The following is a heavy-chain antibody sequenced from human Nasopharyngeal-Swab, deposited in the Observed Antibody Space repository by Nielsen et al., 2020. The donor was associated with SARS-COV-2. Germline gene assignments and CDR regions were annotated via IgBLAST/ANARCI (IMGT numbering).Heavy chain of an antibody. J-gene: IGHJ2*01. CDR3: ARVSQRSHWYFDL. Sequence: GGSLRLSCAASGFTFSSYAMSWVRQAPGKGLEWVSSISSSSSYIYYADSVKGRFTISRDNAKNSLYLQMNSLRAEDTAVYYCARVSQRSHWYFDLWGRGTLVTVSS. CDR1: GFTFSSYA. CDR2: ISSSSSYI. D-gene: IGHD5/OR15-5a*01. V-gene: IGHV3-21*01.